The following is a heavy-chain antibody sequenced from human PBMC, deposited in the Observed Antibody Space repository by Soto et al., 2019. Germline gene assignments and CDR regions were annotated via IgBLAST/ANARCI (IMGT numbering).Heavy chain of an antibody. V-gene: IGHV4-39*01. Sequence: QRQLQESGPGLVKPSETLSLTCTVSGGSISSSSYYWGWIRPPPGKGLEWIGSIYYSGSTYYNPSLKSRVTISVDTSKNQFSLKLSSVTAADTAVYYCARSRYNWNDDEVKWFDPWGQGTLVTVSS. CDR3: ARSRYNWNDDEVKWFDP. D-gene: IGHD1-20*01. CDR2: IYYSGST. CDR1: GGSISSSSYY. J-gene: IGHJ5*02.